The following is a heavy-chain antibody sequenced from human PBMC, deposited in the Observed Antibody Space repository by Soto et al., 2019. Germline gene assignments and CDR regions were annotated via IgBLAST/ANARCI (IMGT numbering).Heavy chain of an antibody. J-gene: IGHJ4*02. Sequence: GASVKVSCKASGGTFSSYAISWVRQAPGQGLEWMGGIIPIFGTANYAQKFQGRVTITADESTSTAYMELSSLRSEDTAVYYCAKLQAYSFGPGAYFDYWGQGTLVTVSS. CDR3: AKLQAYSFGPGAYFDY. D-gene: IGHD5-18*01. V-gene: IGHV1-69*13. CDR2: IIPIFGTA. CDR1: GGTFSSYA.